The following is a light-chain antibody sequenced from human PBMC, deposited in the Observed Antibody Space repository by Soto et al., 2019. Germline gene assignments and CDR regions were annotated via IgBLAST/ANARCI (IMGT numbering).Light chain of an antibody. V-gene: IGLV2-14*03. Sequence: QSVLTQPASISGSPGQSITISCAGTSSDVGDSNFVSWYQQHPGKAPKLLIYDVTTRPSGVSHRFSGSKSGNTASLTISGLHTDDEADYYCLSSTSSSTFAFGTGTKLTVL. J-gene: IGLJ1*01. CDR2: DVT. CDR1: SSDVGDSNF. CDR3: LSSTSSSTFA.